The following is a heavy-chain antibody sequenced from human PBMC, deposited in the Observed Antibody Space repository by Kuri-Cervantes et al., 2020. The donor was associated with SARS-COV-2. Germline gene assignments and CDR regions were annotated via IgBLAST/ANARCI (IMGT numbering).Heavy chain of an antibody. V-gene: IGHV1-46*01. CDR2: INPSGGST. CDR3: ARDRGWELLRPYAFDI. CDR1: GYTFTSYY. Sequence: ASVKVSCKASGYTFTSYYMHWVRQAPGQGLEWMGIINPSGGSTNYAQKFQGRVTMTRDTSTSTVYMELSSLRSEDTAVYYCARDRGWELLRPYAFDIWGQGTMVTVSS. D-gene: IGHD1-26*01. J-gene: IGHJ3*02.